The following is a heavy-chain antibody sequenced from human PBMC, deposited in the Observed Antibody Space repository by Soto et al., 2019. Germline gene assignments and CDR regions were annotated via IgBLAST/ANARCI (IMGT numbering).Heavy chain of an antibody. J-gene: IGHJ4*02. D-gene: IGHD2-15*01. CDR2: IYWDDDK. V-gene: IGHV2-5*02. Sequence: QITLRESGPTLVKPTQTLTLTCTFSGFSLNTPGVSVTWIRQPPGKALEWLAVIYWDDDKRYSPSLATRLTITRGTSSNQVVLTLTHVDPVDTATYFCGHSSLVVAPSAWDYRGQGALVTVSS. CDR3: GHSSLVVAPSAWDY. CDR1: GFSLNTPGVS.